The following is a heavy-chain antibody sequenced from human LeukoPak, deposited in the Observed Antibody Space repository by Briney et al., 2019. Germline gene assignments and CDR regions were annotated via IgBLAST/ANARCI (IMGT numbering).Heavy chain of an antibody. V-gene: IGHV5-51*01. CDR2: IYPRCSDN. CDR3: ARCYGGNVH. CDR1: GYSFTTYW. D-gene: IGHD4-23*01. J-gene: IGHJ4*02. Sequence: GESLKISCKGSGYSFTTYWIVWVRQMPGKGLELIGIIYPRCSDNRYSPSFQGQVTISSDKSISTAYPKWSSLKASDTAMYYCARCYGGNVHWGQGTLVTVSS.